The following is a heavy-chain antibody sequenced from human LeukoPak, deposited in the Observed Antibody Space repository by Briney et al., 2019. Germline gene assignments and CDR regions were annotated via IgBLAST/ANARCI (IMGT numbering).Heavy chain of an antibody. CDR3: ARPMVRGVTRYFFGY. J-gene: IGHJ4*01. CDR2: ITPNSGGT. CDR1: GYTFTGYY. D-gene: IGHD3-10*01. Sequence: ASVKVSCKASGYTFTGYYMHWVRQAPGQGLEWVGWITPNSGGTNYAQKFQGSVTMTSDTSSSTAYMQLSRLTSDATAVYYCARPMVRGVTRYFFGYWGPGTLVTVSS. V-gene: IGHV1-2*02.